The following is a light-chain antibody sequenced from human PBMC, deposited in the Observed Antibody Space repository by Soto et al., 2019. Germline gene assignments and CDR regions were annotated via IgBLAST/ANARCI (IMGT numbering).Light chain of an antibody. CDR3: QQHNDWPT. CDR1: QSVSSN. J-gene: IGKJ5*01. V-gene: IGKV3-15*01. Sequence: EIPMTQSPATLSVSPGERPTLTCRASQSVSSNLAWYQQKPGQAPRLLIYGVSTRATDIPARFSGSGSGTEFILTISSVESEDFAIYYCQQHNDWPTFGQGTRLEI. CDR2: GVS.